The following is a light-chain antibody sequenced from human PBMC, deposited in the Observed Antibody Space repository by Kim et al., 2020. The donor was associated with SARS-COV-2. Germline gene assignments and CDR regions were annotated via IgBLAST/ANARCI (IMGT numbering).Light chain of an antibody. V-gene: IGLV3-19*01. J-gene: IGLJ2*01. CDR3: NSRASSGNHL. CDR1: SLRSYY. Sequence: SSELTQDPAVSVALGQTVRITCQGDSLRSYYASWYQQKPGQAPVLVIYGKNNRPSGIPDRFSGYSSGNTASLTITGAQAEDEADYYCNSRASSGNHLFGG. CDR2: GKN.